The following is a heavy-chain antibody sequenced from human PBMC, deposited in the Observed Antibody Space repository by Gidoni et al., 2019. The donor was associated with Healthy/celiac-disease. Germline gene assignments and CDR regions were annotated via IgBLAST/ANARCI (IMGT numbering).Heavy chain of an antibody. CDR2: IYHSGST. J-gene: IGHJ5*02. V-gene: IGHV4-38-2*01. CDR1: VYSISSGYY. CDR3: ARAPWQWLFSGHTWFDP. Sequence: QVQLQESGPGLVKPSETLSLTCAVSVYSISSGYYWGWIRQPPGKGLEWIGSIYHSGSTYYNPSLKSRVTISVDTSKNQFSLKLSSVTAADTAVYDWARAPWQWLFSGHTWFDPWGQGTLVTVSS. D-gene: IGHD6-19*01.